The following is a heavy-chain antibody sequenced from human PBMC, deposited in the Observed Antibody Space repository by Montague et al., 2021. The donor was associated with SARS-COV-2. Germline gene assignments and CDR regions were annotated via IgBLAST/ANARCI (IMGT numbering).Heavy chain of an antibody. CDR3: ARREYSCGCGD. CDR2: VDYSGNT. J-gene: IGHJ4*02. Sequence: SETLSLTCTVTGGSISGSSDYWGWIRQPPGKGLEWIASVDYSGNTYYNPSLKSRLTISVDTSKNQFSLKLKSVTAADTALYYCARREYSCGCGDWGQGTLVTVSS. V-gene: IGHV4-39*01. D-gene: IGHD3-22*01. CDR1: GGSISGSSDY.